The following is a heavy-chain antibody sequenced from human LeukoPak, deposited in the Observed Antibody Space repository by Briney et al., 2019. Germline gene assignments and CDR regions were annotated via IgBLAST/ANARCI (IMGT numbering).Heavy chain of an antibody. J-gene: IGHJ6*02. CDR2: MSYDGSNK. CDR3: ARSYGDYVGGPYYYGMDV. D-gene: IGHD4-17*01. V-gene: IGHV3-30-3*01. Sequence: PGRSLRLSCAASGFTFSSYAMHWVRPAPGKGLEWVAVMSYDGSNKYYADSVKGRFTISRDNSKNTLYLQMNSLRAEDTAVYYCARSYGDYVGGPYYYGMDVWGQGTTVTVSS. CDR1: GFTFSSYA.